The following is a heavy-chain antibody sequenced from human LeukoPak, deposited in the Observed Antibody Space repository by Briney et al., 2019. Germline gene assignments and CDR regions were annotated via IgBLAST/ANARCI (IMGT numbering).Heavy chain of an antibody. CDR2: ISKDGFNQ. Sequence: GTSLRLSCAASGFTFSSYAMYWVRQAPGKGLEWVSLISKDGFNQDHADSVKGRFTISRDNFRDTLYLQMSSLRPEDTAVYYCAREAYYGSGRSRQPSPVWGQGTLVIVSS. J-gene: IGHJ4*02. CDR1: GFTFSSYA. CDR3: AREAYYGSGRSRQPSPV. V-gene: IGHV3-30*15. D-gene: IGHD3-10*01.